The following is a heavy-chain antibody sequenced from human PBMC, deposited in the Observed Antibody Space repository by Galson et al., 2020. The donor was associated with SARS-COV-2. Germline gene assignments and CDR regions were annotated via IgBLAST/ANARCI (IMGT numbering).Heavy chain of an antibody. D-gene: IGHD3-10*01. J-gene: IGHJ2*01. CDR3: VRDRGAVARGLTIQEFFDL. CDR1: GYSFMRYG. CDR2: ISGYSGNT. V-gene: IGHV1-18*01. Sequence: ASVKVSCKASGYSFMRYGFSWVRQAPGQGLEWMGWISGYSGNTNYAQKFQGRITMTIDTSTSTAYMELTSLRSDDTAVYYCVRDRGAVARGLTIQEFFDLWGRGTPLNVSS.